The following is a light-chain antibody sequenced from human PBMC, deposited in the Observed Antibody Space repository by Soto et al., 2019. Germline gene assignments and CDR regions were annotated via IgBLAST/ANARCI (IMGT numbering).Light chain of an antibody. Sequence: QSVLNQPSSLSGSPGQLITLSRTGTSSDGCGYNYVSWYQHHPGKAPKLIIYDVSNRPSGVSIRFSASKSDNTASLTISGLQPEDEADYHCSSYTTSNTRQIVFGTGTKVTVL. CDR2: DVS. CDR3: SSYTTSNTRQIV. V-gene: IGLV2-14*03. J-gene: IGLJ1*01. CDR1: SSDGCGYNY.